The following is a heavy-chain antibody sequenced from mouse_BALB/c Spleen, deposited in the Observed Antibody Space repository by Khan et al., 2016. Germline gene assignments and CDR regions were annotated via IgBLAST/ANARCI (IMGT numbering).Heavy chain of an antibody. CDR3: ARSGFAY. CDR2: IDPANGNT. V-gene: IGHV14-3*02. CDR1: GFNIKDTY. J-gene: IGHJ3*01. Sequence: EVKLLESGAELVKPGASVKLSCTASGFNIKDTYMHWVKRRPEQGLEWIGRIDPANGNTKYDPKFQGKATITADTSSNTAYLQLSSLTSEDTAVYYCARSGFAYWGQGTLVTVSA.